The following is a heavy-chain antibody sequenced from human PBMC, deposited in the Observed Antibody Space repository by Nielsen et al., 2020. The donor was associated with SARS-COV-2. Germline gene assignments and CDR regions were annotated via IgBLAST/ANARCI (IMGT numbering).Heavy chain of an antibody. Sequence: GESLKISCVASGFTFSTYSMIWVRQAPGKGLEWVSSISSTSTYIYYADSVKGRFTISRDKSKNSLSLRMNSLRAEDTAVYYCARHGFENSGWSIDYWGQGTLVTVSS. J-gene: IGHJ4*02. CDR1: GFTFSTYS. D-gene: IGHD6-19*01. V-gene: IGHV3-21*06. CDR3: ARHGFENSGWSIDY. CDR2: ISSTSTYI.